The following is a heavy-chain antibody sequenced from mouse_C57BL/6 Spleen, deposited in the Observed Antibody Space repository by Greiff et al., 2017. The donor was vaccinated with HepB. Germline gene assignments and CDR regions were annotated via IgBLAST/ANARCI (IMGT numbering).Heavy chain of an antibody. CDR1: GYTFTGYW. CDR2: INPSNGGT. V-gene: IGHV1-53*01. J-gene: IGHJ4*01. Sequence: VQLQQSGTELVKPGASVKLSCKASGYTFTGYWMHWVKQRPGQGLEWIGNINPSNGGTNYNEKFKSKATLTVDKSSSTAYMQLSSLTSEDSAVYYCARSLIYYAMDYWGQGTSVTVSS. CDR3: ARSLIYYAMDY.